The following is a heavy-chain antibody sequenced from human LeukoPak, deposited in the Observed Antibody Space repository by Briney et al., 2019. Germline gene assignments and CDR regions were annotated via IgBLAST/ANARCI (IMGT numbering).Heavy chain of an antibody. D-gene: IGHD6-19*01. J-gene: IGHJ4*02. CDR2: ISSSSSYI. CDR1: GFTFSSYS. Sequence: GGSLRLSCAASGFTFSSYSMNWVRQAPGKGLEWVSSISSSSSYIYYADSVKGRFTISRDNAKNSLYLQMNSLRAEDTAVYYCARDRIAVASDFDYWGQGTLVTVSS. CDR3: ARDRIAVASDFDY. V-gene: IGHV3-21*01.